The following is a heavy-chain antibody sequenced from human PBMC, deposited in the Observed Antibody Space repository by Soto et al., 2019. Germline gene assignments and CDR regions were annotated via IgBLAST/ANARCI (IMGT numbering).Heavy chain of an antibody. J-gene: IGHJ4*02. CDR1: GASVSTSYYY. D-gene: IGHD2-15*01. CDR2: ISHDGSI. CDR3: ARHYCTGGRCYGLGDY. Sequence: QVHLQESGPGLVKASETLSLTCTVSGASVSTSYYYWGWVRQSPGEGLEWIGSISHDGSIYYSSSLKSRLTISIDTSKNQVSLKLSSVTAADTAIYYCARHYCTGGRCYGLGDYWGQGTLVTVSS. V-gene: IGHV4-39*01.